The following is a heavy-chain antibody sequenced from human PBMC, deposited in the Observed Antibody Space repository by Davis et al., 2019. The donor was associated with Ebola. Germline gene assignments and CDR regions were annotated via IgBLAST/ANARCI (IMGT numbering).Heavy chain of an antibody. CDR1: GFTFGDYA. Sequence: PGGSLRLSCTASGFTFGDYAMSWVRQATGKGLEWVSAIGTAGDTYYPGSVKGRFTISRENAKNSLYLQMNSLRAGDTAVYYCARELNGGYLDYWGQGTLVTVSS. V-gene: IGHV3-13*01. D-gene: IGHD1-1*01. CDR2: IGTAGDT. J-gene: IGHJ4*02. CDR3: ARELNGGYLDY.